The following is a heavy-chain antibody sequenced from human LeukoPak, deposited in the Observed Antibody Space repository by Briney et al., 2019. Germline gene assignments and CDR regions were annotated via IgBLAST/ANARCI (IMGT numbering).Heavy chain of an antibody. CDR2: IIPILGIA. V-gene: IGHV1-69*04. D-gene: IGHD2-15*01. Sequence: GASVKVSCKASGGTLSNYAISWVRQAPGQGLEWMGRIIPILGIANYAQKFQGRVTITADKSTSTAYMELSSLRSEDTAVYYCARGGNEGYCSGGSCLYIWGQGTMVTVSS. CDR1: GGTLSNYA. J-gene: IGHJ3*02. CDR3: ARGGNEGYCSGGSCLYI.